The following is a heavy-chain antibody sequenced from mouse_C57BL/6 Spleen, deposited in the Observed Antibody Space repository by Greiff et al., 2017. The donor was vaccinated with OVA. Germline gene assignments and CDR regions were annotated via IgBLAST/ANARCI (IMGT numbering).Heavy chain of an antibody. CDR1: GYTFTDYN. D-gene: IGHD2-5*01. CDR3: ARGPYSNWYFDV. V-gene: IGHV1-18*01. CDR2: INPNNGGT. J-gene: IGHJ1*03. Sequence: VQLQQSGPELVKPGASGKILCKASGYTFTDYNMDWVKQSHGKSLEWIGDINPNNGGTIYNQKFKGKATLTVDKSSSTAYMELRSLTSEDTAVYYCARGPYSNWYFDVWGTGTTVTVSS.